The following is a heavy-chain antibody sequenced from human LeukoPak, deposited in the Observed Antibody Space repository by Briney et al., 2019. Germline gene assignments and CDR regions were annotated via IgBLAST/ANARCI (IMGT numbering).Heavy chain of an antibody. Sequence: GASVKVSSKASGGTFSSYAISWVRQAPGQGLEWMGGIIPIFGTANYAQKFQGRVTITADESTSTAYMELSSLRSEDTAVYYCVWAGYYDSSGYKGYFDYWGQGTLVTVSS. D-gene: IGHD3-22*01. V-gene: IGHV1-69*13. CDR2: IIPIFGTA. J-gene: IGHJ4*02. CDR3: VWAGYYDSSGYKGYFDY. CDR1: GGTFSSYA.